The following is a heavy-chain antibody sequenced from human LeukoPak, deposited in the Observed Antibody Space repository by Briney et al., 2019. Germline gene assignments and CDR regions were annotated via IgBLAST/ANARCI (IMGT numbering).Heavy chain of an antibody. D-gene: IGHD3-3*01. CDR2: VYYSGST. V-gene: IGHV4-59*08. CDR1: GGSISNYY. CDR3: ARGGGVVGFDY. J-gene: IGHJ4*02. Sequence: SETLSLTCSVSGGSISNYYWSWIRQPPGKGLECLGYVYYSGSTSYNPSLESRVTISVDTSKSQFSLKLSSVTAADTAVYYCARGGGVVGFDYWGQGTLVTVSS.